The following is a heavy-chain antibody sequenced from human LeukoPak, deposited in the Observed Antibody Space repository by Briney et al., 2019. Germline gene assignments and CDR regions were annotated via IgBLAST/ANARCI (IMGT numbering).Heavy chain of an antibody. Sequence: SQTLSLTCAVSGGSINSGAYSWSWIRQPPGKGLEWIGYMHHSGSTYYNPSLKSRVTISADRSKNQFSLKLSSVTAADTAVYYCALEMGSGYFSAWGQGTLVTVSS. CDR3: ALEMGSGYFSA. J-gene: IGHJ5*02. CDR1: GGSINSGAYS. CDR2: MHHSGST. D-gene: IGHD3-22*01. V-gene: IGHV4-30-2*01.